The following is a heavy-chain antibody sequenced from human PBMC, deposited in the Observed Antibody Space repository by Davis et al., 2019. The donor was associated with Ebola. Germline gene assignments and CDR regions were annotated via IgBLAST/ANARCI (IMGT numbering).Heavy chain of an antibody. D-gene: IGHD2-15*01. CDR1: GGSIVTNDYY. J-gene: IGHJ5*02. Sequence: SETLSLTCSVSGGSIVTNDYYWGWIRQPPGKGLEWIGAMFYAGSTYHSPSLKSRVTISVDTSKNQFSLKLNSVTAADTALYYCARRFCSGGRCYEAFDPWGQGTPVTVSS. CDR3: ARRFCSGGRCYEAFDP. CDR2: MFYAGST. V-gene: IGHV4-39*01.